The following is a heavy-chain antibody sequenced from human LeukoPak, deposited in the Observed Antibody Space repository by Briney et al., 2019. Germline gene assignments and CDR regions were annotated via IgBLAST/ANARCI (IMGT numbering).Heavy chain of an antibody. V-gene: IGHV1-18*01. Sequence: ASVKVSCKASGYTFTSYGISWVRQAPGQGLEWMGWISAYNGNTNYAQKLQGRVTMTTDTSTSTAYMELRSLRSDDTAVYYCARDQYDFWSGYYSHYYYYYYYYMDVWGKGTTVTVSS. CDR1: GYTFTSYG. CDR3: ARDQYDFWSGYYSHYYYYYYYYMDV. D-gene: IGHD3-3*01. J-gene: IGHJ6*03. CDR2: ISAYNGNT.